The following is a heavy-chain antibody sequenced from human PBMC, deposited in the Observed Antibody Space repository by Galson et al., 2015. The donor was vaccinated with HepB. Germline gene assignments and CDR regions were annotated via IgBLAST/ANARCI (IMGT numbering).Heavy chain of an antibody. Sequence: SLRLSCAASGFTFSSYAMSWVRQAPGKGLEWVSAISGSGGSTYYADSVKGRFTISRDNSKNTLYLQMNSLRAEDTAVYYCTKEPSWGVGADYWGQGTLVTVSS. CDR3: TKEPSWGVGADY. CDR2: ISGSGGST. D-gene: IGHD1-26*01. V-gene: IGHV3-23*01. CDR1: GFTFSSYA. J-gene: IGHJ4*02.